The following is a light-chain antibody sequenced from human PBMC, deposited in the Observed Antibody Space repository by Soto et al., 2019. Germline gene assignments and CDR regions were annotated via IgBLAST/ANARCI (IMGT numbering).Light chain of an antibody. J-gene: IGKJ1*01. CDR1: QTISGTY. CDR3: QQYGRSPTWT. Sequence: EIVLTQSPGTLSLSPGERATLSCRASQTISGTYLAWYQQKPGQAPRLLIYSSSSRAAGVSDRFSGSGSGTAFSLTISRLEPEDFAMYYCQQYGRSPTWTFGQGTKVEVK. CDR2: SSS. V-gene: IGKV3-20*01.